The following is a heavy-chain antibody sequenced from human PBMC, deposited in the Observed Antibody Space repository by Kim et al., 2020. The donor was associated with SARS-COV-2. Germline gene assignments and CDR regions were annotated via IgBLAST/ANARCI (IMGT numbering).Heavy chain of an antibody. J-gene: IGHJ4*02. V-gene: IGHV4-4*02. Sequence: SETLSLTCAVSGGSISSSNWWSWVRQPPGKGLEWIGEIYHSGSTNYNPSLKSRVTISVDKSKNQFSLKLSSVTAADTAVYYCARGRGSLVTYYYDSWGQGTLVTVSS. D-gene: IGHD3-22*01. CDR1: GGSISSSNW. CDR2: IYHSGST. CDR3: ARGRGSLVTYYYDS.